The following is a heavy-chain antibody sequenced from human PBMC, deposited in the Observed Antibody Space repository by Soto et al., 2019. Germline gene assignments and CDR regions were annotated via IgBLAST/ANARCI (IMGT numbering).Heavy chain of an antibody. CDR3: ARGSRIAVAGPYYFDY. V-gene: IGHV3-30-3*01. D-gene: IGHD6-19*01. Sequence: QVQLVESGGGVVQPGRSLRLSCAASGFTFSSYAMHWVRQAPGKGLEWVAVISYDGSNKYYADSVKGRFTISRDNSKNTLYLQMNSLRAEDTAVYHCARGSRIAVAGPYYFDYWGQGTLVTVSS. CDR2: ISYDGSNK. J-gene: IGHJ4*02. CDR1: GFTFSSYA.